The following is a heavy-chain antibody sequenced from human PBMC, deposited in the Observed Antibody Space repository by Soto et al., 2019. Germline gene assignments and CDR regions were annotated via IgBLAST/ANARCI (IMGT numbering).Heavy chain of an antibody. D-gene: IGHD3-22*01. Sequence: QVQLVQSGAEVKKPGSSVKVSCKASGGTFSSYTISWVRQAPGQGLEWMGRIIPILGIANYAQKFQGRVTITADKSTSTAYMELSSLRSEDTAVYYLARGGERYYEPGVFNWFDPWGQGTLVTVSS. CDR3: ARGGERYYEPGVFNWFDP. CDR2: IIPILGIA. J-gene: IGHJ5*02. CDR1: GGTFSSYT. V-gene: IGHV1-69*02.